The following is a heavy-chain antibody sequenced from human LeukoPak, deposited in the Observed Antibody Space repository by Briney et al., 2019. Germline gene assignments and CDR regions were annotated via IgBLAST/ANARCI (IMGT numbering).Heavy chain of an antibody. CDR3: TRAIYDSSGYLRY. D-gene: IGHD3-22*01. CDR2: IRSKAYGGTT. CDR1: GFTFGDYA. Sequence: GGSLRLSCTASGFTFGDYAMSWVRQAPGKGLEWVGFIRSKAYGGTTEYAASVKGRFTISRDDSKSIAYLQMNSLETEDTAVYYCTRAIYDSSGYLRYWGQGTLVTVSS. J-gene: IGHJ4*02. V-gene: IGHV3-49*04.